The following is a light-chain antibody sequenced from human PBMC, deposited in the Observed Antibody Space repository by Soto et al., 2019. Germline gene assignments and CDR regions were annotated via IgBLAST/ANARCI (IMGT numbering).Light chain of an antibody. Sequence: QSALTQPRSVSGSPGQSVTISCTGTSSDIGGYNYVSWYQHHPGKAPKLMIYDVTKRPSGVPDRFSGSKSGNRASLTISGLQADDEADYYCCSYAGSYTEIFGGGTKVTVL. CDR2: DVT. J-gene: IGLJ2*01. V-gene: IGLV2-11*01. CDR3: CSYAGSYTEI. CDR1: SSDIGGYNY.